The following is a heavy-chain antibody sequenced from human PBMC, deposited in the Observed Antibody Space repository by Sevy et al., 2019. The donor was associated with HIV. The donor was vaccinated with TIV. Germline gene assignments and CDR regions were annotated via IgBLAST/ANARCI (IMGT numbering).Heavy chain of an antibody. CDR1: GYTLTELS. V-gene: IGHV1-24*01. CDR3: ATELRSVGATPRFDY. CDR2: FDPEDGET. Sequence: ASVKVSCKVSGYTLTELSMHWVRQAPGKGLEWMGGFDPEDGETIYAQKFQGRVTMTEDTSTDTAYMELSSLRSEDTAVYYCATELRSVGATPRFDYWGQGTLVTVSS. J-gene: IGHJ4*02. D-gene: IGHD1-26*01.